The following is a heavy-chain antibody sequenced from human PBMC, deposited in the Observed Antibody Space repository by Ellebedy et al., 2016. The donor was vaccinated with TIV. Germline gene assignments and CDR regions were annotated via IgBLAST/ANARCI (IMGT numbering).Heavy chain of an antibody. V-gene: IGHV3-33*01. Sequence: GESLKISXAASGFTFSSYGMHWVRQAPGKGLEWVAVIWYDGSNKYYADSVKGRFTISRDNSKNTLYLQMNSLRAEDTAVYYCARMSSGAHYYGMDVWGQGTTVTVSS. CDR2: IWYDGSNK. CDR1: GFTFSSYG. D-gene: IGHD3-10*01. J-gene: IGHJ6*02. CDR3: ARMSSGAHYYGMDV.